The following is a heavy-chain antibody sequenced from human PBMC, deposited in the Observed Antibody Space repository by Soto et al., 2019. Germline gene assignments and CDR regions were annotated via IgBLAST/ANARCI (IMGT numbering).Heavy chain of an antibody. D-gene: IGHD4-4*01. CDR3: GGDTVSSSWTVDV. V-gene: IGHV3-23*01. Sequence: GALRLSCAASGFIFTKNAMTWVRQAPGKGLEWLSGISGTAGRTYYADSVKGRFTISRDTSKNTVYLQMNSLRAEDTAIYYCGGDTVSSSWTVDVWRRGTMVTVSS. CDR2: ISGTAGRT. CDR1: GFIFTKNA. J-gene: IGHJ3*01.